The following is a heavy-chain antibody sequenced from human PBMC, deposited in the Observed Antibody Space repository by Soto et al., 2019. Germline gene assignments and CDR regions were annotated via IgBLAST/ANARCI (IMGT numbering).Heavy chain of an antibody. Sequence: KPSETLSLTCTVSGGSIGSSSYYWGWIRQPPGKGLEWIGSIYYSGSTYYNPSLKSRVTISVDTSKNQFSLKLSSVTAADTAVYYCASLVIGGSGSYYNYYYYGMDVWGQGTTVTVSS. J-gene: IGHJ6*02. D-gene: IGHD3-10*01. CDR2: IYYSGST. V-gene: IGHV4-39*01. CDR1: GGSIGSSSYY. CDR3: ASLVIGGSGSYYNYYYYGMDV.